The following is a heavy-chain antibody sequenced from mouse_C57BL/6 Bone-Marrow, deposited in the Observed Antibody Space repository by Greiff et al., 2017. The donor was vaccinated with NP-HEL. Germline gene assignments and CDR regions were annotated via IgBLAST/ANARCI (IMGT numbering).Heavy chain of an antibody. V-gene: IGHV1-42*01. CDR2: INPSTGGT. CDR1: GYSFTGYY. Sequence: EVQLQQSGPELVKPGASVKISCKASGYSFTGYYMNWVKQSPEKSLEWIGEINPSTGGTTYNQKFKAKATLTVDKSSSTAYMQLKSLTSEDSAVYYCARYDYGSSYEGWYFDVWGTGTTVTVSS. J-gene: IGHJ1*03. D-gene: IGHD1-1*01. CDR3: ARYDYGSSYEGWYFDV.